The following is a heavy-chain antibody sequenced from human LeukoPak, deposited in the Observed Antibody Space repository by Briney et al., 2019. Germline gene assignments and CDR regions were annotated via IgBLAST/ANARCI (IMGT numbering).Heavy chain of an antibody. J-gene: IGHJ6*03. CDR1: GYTFTGYY. CDR3: ARGIPGWYGSGSSYDYYYYYYMDV. D-gene: IGHD3-10*01. CDR2: INPNSGNT. V-gene: IGHV1-8*03. Sequence: ASVKVSCKASGYTFTGYYMHWVRQAPGQGLEWMGWINPNSGNTGYAQKFQGRVTITRNTSISTAYMELSSLRSEDTAVYYCARGIPGWYGSGSSYDYYYYYYMDVWGKGTTVTVSS.